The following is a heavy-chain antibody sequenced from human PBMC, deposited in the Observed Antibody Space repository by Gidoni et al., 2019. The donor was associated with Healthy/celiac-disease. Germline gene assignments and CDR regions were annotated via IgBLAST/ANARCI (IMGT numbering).Heavy chain of an antibody. D-gene: IGHD3-22*01. CDR1: GFTFADDA. J-gene: IGHJ4*02. CDR2: ISWNSGSI. Sequence: EVQLVESGGGLVQPGRSLRLSCAASGFTFADDAMHWVRPAPGQGLEWVSGISWNSGSIGYADSVKGRFTISRDNAKNSLYLQMNSLRAEDTALYYCAKDISTYYYDSSGYSFDYWGQGTLVTVSS. CDR3: AKDISTYYYDSSGYSFDY. V-gene: IGHV3-9*01.